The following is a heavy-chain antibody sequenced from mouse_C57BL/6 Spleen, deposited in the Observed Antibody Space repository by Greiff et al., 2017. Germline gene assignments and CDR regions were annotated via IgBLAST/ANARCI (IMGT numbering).Heavy chain of an antibody. D-gene: IGHD2-2*01. CDR2: ISSGSSTI. Sequence: EVQVVESGGGLVKPGGSLKLSCAASGFTFSDYGMHWVRQAPEKGLEWVAYISSGSSTIYYADTVKGRFTISRDNAKNTLFLQMTSLRSEDTAMYYCARTNYGYDEGFDYWGQGTTLTVSS. V-gene: IGHV5-17*01. CDR1: GFTFSDYG. J-gene: IGHJ2*01. CDR3: ARTNYGYDEGFDY.